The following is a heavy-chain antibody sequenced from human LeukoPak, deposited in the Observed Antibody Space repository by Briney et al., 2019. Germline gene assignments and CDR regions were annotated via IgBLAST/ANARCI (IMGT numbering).Heavy chain of an antibody. CDR2: IWYDGSNK. Sequence: GGSLRLSCAASGFTFSSYGMHWVRQAPGKGLEWVAVIWYDGSNKYYADSVKGRFTISRDNSKNTLYLQMNSLRAEDTAVYYCARGRGVSYTLDYWGQGTLVTVSS. V-gene: IGHV3-33*01. CDR1: GFTFSSYG. D-gene: IGHD3-16*01. CDR3: ARGRGVSYTLDY. J-gene: IGHJ4*02.